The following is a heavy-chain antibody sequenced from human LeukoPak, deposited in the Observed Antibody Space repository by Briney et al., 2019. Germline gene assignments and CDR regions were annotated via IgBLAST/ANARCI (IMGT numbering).Heavy chain of an antibody. CDR2: IKQDGSEK. CDR3: ARRRGSHSLDI. D-gene: IGHD5-12*01. J-gene: IGHJ3*02. CDR1: GFTFSSYW. Sequence: GGSLRLSCAASGFTFSSYWMSWVRQAPGNGLEWVANIKQDGSEKYYVDSVKGRYTISRDNAKNSLYLQMNSLRVEDTAVYYCARRRGSHSLDIWGQGTMVTVSS. V-gene: IGHV3-7*01.